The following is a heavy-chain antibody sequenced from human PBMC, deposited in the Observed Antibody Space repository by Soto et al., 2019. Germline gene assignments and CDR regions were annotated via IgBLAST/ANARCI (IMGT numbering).Heavy chain of an antibody. CDR1: GYSISSGYY. J-gene: IGHJ5*02. V-gene: IGHV4-38-2*01. CDR3: ARTVVVAAYNWFDP. D-gene: IGHD2-15*01. Sequence: PSETLSLTCAVSGYSISSGYYWGWIRQPPGKGLEWIGSIYHSGSTYYNPSLKSRVTISVDTSKNQFSLKLSSVTAADTAVYYCARTVVVAAYNWFDPWGQGTLVTVSS. CDR2: IYHSGST.